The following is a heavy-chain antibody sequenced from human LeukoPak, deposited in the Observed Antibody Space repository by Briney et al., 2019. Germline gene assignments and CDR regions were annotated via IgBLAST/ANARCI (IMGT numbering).Heavy chain of an antibody. D-gene: IGHD3-10*01. J-gene: IGHJ4*02. CDR3: ASRSAWVRGVISPFDY. CDR2: IYYSGST. V-gene: IGHV4-39*01. Sequence: PSETVSLTCTVSGGSISSSSYYWGWIRQPPGKVVEWIGSIYYSGSTYYNPSLKSRVTISVDTSKNQFSLKLRTVTASDTDLYSWASRSAWVRGVISPFDYGSQASLVTVSS. CDR1: GGSISSSSYY.